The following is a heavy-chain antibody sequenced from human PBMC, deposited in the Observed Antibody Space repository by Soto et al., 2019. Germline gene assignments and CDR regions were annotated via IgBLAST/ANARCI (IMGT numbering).Heavy chain of an antibody. D-gene: IGHD1-7*01. CDR1: GGSLTNAGYS. V-gene: IGHV4-30-2*01. CDR2: IYHTGNA. CDR3: ARNWNYVGMNWFDP. J-gene: IGHJ5*02. Sequence: QLLLQESGSGLVRPSQTLSLTCAVSGGSLTNAGYSWTWIRRAPGPGLEWIGHIYHTGNAYYNPSLNSRVTLPRDMSKSHFSLNLTSAIAADTAIYYCARNWNYVGMNWFDPWGQGALVTVSS.